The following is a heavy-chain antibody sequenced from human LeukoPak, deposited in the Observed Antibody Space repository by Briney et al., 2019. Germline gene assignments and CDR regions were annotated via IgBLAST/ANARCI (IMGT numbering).Heavy chain of an antibody. Sequence: SETLSLTCAVSGYSISSDYYWGWIRQPPGKGLEWIGSIYQGGSTHYNPSLKSRVTISIDTSKNQFSLKLSSMTAADTAVYYCARNCSWYFDYWGQGTLVTVSS. CDR1: GYSISSDYY. CDR2: IYQGGST. CDR3: ARNCSWYFDY. J-gene: IGHJ4*02. D-gene: IGHD6-13*01. V-gene: IGHV4-38-2*01.